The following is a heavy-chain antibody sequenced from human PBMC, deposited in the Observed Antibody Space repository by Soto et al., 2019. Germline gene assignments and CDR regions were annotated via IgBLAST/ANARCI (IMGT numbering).Heavy chain of an antibody. V-gene: IGHV3-33*01. CDR3: ARDGLWSGFDYYYYMDV. CDR2: IWYDGSNK. Sequence: GGSLRLSCAASGFTFSSYGMHWVRQAPGKGLEWVAVIWYDGSNKYYADSVKGRFTISRDNSKNTLYLQMNSLRAEDTAVYYCARDGLWSGFDYYYYMDVWGKGTTVTVSS. J-gene: IGHJ6*03. D-gene: IGHD3-3*01. CDR1: GFTFSSYG.